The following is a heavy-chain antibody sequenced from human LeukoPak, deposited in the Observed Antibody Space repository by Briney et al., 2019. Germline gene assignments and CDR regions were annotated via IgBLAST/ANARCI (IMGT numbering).Heavy chain of an antibody. Sequence: PSQTLSLTCTVSGGSISSGSYYWSWIRQPAGKGLEWIGRIYTSGSTNYNPSLKSRVTISVDTSKNQFSLKLSSVTAADTAVYYCARVVVGSLPGWFDPWGQGTLVTVSS. CDR1: GGSISSGSYY. CDR3: ARVVVGSLPGWFDP. V-gene: IGHV4-61*02. D-gene: IGHD3-10*01. CDR2: IYTSGST. J-gene: IGHJ5*02.